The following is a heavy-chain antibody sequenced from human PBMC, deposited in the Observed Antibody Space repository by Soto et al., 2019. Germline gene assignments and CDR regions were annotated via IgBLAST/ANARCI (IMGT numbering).Heavy chain of an antibody. J-gene: IGHJ3*02. CDR3: ASLYYYDSSGYTDAFDI. Sequence: GGSLRLSCAASGFTFSSYGMHWVRQAPGKGLEWVAVIWYDGSNKYYADSVKGRFTTSRDNCKNTLYLQMSSLRAEDTAVYYCASLYYYDSSGYTDAFDIWGQGTMVTVS. CDR2: IWYDGSNK. D-gene: IGHD3-22*01. CDR1: GFTFSSYG. V-gene: IGHV3-33*01.